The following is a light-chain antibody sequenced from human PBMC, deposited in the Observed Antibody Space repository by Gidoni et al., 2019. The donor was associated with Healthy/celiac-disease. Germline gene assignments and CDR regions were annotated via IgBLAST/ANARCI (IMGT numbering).Light chain of an antibody. CDR1: QSVSSN. CDR3: QQYNNWPPLT. CDR2: GAS. V-gene: IGKV3-15*01. Sequence: EIVMTQSPATLSVSPGERATLSCRASQSVSSNLAWYQQKPGQTHRHLIYGASTTATGVPARFSGSGSGTEFTLTISSLQSEDFAVYYCQQYNNWPPLTFGGGTKVEIK. J-gene: IGKJ4*01.